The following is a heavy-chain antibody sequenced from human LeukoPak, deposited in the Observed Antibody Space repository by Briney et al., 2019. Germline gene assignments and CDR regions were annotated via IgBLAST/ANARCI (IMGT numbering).Heavy chain of an antibody. CDR3: ARSHDHLWGNYPDY. V-gene: IGHV4/OR15-8*01. J-gene: IGHJ4*02. CDR1: GGSIDSTNW. D-gene: IGHD3-16*02. CDR2: IHHDGRI. Sequence: SETLSLTCDVSGGSIDSTNWWNWVRQPPGKGLEWFGEIHHDGRINYNPSLKSRVTLSVDKSKNQFSLRLNSVTAADTAMYYCARSHDHLWGNYPDYWGQGTLVTVSS.